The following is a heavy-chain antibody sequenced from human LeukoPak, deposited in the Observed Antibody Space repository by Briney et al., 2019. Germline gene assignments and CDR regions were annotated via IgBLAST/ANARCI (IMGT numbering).Heavy chain of an antibody. CDR2: ISSSSSTI. D-gene: IGHD1-26*01. Sequence: PGGSLRLSCSASGFTFSDYWMMWVRQAPGKGLEWVSFISSSSSTIYYADSVKGRFTISRDNAKNSLYLQVNSLRAEDTAVYYCARDRGGSYSAIDYWGQGTLVTVSS. CDR3: ARDRGGSYSAIDY. J-gene: IGHJ4*02. CDR1: GFTFSDYW. V-gene: IGHV3-48*04.